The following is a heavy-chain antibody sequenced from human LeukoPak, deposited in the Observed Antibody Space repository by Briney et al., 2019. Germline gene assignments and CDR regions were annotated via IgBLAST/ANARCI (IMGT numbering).Heavy chain of an antibody. CDR3: ARDGVGFDY. J-gene: IGHJ4*02. D-gene: IGHD3-3*01. Sequence: PGRSLRLSCAASGFTFSSYGMHWVRQAPGKGLEWVAVIWYDGSNKYYADSVKGRFTISRDNSKNTLYLQTNSLRAKDTAVYYCARDGVGFDYWGQGTLVTVSS. CDR1: GFTFSSYG. CDR2: IWYDGSNK. V-gene: IGHV3-33*01.